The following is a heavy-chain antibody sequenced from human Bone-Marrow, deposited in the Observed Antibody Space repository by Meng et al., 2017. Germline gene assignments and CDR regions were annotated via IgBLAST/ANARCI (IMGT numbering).Heavy chain of an antibody. CDR1: GGTFSSYA. CDR2: IIPIFGTA. J-gene: IGHJ5*02. D-gene: IGHD5-18*01. CDR3: ARIPFRRIQGSFWFDP. Sequence: QGRLGQSGAEVKKPGSSVKVSCKASGGTFSSYAISWVRQAPGQGLEWMGGIIPIFGTANYAQKFQGRVTITADESTSTAYMELSSLRSEDTAVYYCARIPFRRIQGSFWFDPWGQGTLVTVSS. V-gene: IGHV1-69*01.